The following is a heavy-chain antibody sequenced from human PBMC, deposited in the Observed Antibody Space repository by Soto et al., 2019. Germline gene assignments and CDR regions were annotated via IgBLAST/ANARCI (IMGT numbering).Heavy chain of an antibody. CDR1: GFTFSHYA. Sequence: QVQLVESGGGVVQPGRSLRLSCAASGFTFSHYAMHWVHQAPGKGLEWVALMSYDGSNEYYADSVKGRFTISRANSKNTLYLQMNSLRAEDTAVYYCAKDGSHNFDYWGQGTLVTVSS. D-gene: IGHD1-26*01. CDR3: AKDGSHNFDY. J-gene: IGHJ4*02. V-gene: IGHV3-30*18. CDR2: MSYDGSNE.